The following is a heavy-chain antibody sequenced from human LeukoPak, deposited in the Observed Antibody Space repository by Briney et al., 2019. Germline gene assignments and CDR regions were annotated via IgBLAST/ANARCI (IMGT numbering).Heavy chain of an antibody. Sequence: SETLSLTCTVSGGSISSGAYYWSWIRQPPGKGLEWIGYIYYSGTTYYNPSLKSRVIMSVDTSKNQFSLKLSSVTAADTAVYYGAREVDTAKVTSDYWGQGTLVTVSS. CDR2: IYYSGTT. CDR3: AREVDTAKVTSDY. D-gene: IGHD5-18*01. J-gene: IGHJ4*02. V-gene: IGHV4-30-4*01. CDR1: GGSISSGAYY.